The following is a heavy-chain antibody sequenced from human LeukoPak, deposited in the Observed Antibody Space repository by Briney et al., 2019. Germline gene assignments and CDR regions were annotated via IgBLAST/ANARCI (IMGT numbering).Heavy chain of an antibody. J-gene: IGHJ4*02. D-gene: IGHD4-17*01. CDR3: ARADYGDYIFDY. CDR1: GYTFSNSY. CDR2: INPRGGST. Sequence: ASVKVSCKASGYTFSNSYMHWVRQAPGQGLEWMGAINPRGGSTSYAQKFQGRVTLTRDVSTSTVYMELSSLTPEDTAVFYCARADYGDYIFDYWGQGTLVTVSS. V-gene: IGHV1-46*01.